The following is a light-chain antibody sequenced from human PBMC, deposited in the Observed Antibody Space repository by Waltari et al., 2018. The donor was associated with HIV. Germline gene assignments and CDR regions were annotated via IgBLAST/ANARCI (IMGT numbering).Light chain of an antibody. J-gene: IGLJ2*01. V-gene: IGLV2-14*01. CDR3: SSYTSSNTLVV. CDR1: SRDVGDSNY. CDR2: EVS. Sequence: QSALTQPASVSGSPGQSLTISCTGTSRDVGDSNYFPWYQQRPGKAPKLIIYEVSHRPSGVSNRFSGSKSGNTASLTISGLQAEDEADYFCSSYTSSNTLVVFGGGTKLTVL.